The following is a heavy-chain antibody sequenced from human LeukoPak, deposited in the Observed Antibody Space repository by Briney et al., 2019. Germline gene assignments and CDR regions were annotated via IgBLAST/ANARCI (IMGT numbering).Heavy chain of an antibody. D-gene: IGHD2-8*01. Sequence: GGSLRLSCAASGFTFSSYTMNWVRQTPEKGLEWVSSISSSSGSYIYYADSVKGRFTISRDNAKNSLYLQMNSLRAEDTAVYYCARGDIVLMVCPFDPWGQGTLVTVSS. J-gene: IGHJ5*02. V-gene: IGHV3-21*01. CDR3: ARGDIVLMVCPFDP. CDR1: GFTFSSYT. CDR2: ISSSSGSYI.